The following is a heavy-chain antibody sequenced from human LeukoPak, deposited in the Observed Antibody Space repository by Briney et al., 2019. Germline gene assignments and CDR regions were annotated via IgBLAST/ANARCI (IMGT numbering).Heavy chain of an antibody. CDR2: IKKDGSEK. CDR1: GFTFSSHW. V-gene: IGHV3-7*01. CDR3: ARDYSSSSGLDY. J-gene: IGHJ4*02. D-gene: IGHD6-6*01. Sequence: QAGGSLRLSCAASGFTFSSHWMSWVRQAPGKGLEWVANIKKDGSEKYYVDSVKGRFTISRDNAKNSLYLQMYSLRVEDTAVYYCARDYSSSSGLDYWGQGSLVTVSA.